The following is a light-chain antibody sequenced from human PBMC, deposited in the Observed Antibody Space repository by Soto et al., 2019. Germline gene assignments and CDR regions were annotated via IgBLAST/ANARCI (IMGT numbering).Light chain of an antibody. CDR2: DAS. CDR3: QQYNGYSRT. J-gene: IGKJ1*01. V-gene: IGKV1-5*01. Sequence: DIQMTQSPSTLSASVGDRVTITCRASQSIGSSLAWYQQKPGKAPKLLIFDASSLERGVPSRFSSSGSGTAFTLTIRSLQPADFSTYYCQQYNGYSRTCGQGTKVEIK. CDR1: QSIGSS.